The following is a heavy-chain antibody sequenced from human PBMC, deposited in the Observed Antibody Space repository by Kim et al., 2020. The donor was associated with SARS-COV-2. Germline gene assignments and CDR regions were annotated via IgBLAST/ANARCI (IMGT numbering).Heavy chain of an antibody. V-gene: IGHV3-74*01. Sequence: GGSLRLSCAASGFTFSSYWMHWVRQAPGKGLVWVSRINSDGSSTSYADSVKGRFTISRDNAKNTLYLQMNSLRAEDTAVYYCARDRLRWYYYDSSGYRNWFDPWGQGTLVTVSS. CDR2: INSDGSST. CDR3: ARDRLRWYYYDSSGYRNWFDP. CDR1: GFTFSSYW. D-gene: IGHD3-22*01. J-gene: IGHJ5*02.